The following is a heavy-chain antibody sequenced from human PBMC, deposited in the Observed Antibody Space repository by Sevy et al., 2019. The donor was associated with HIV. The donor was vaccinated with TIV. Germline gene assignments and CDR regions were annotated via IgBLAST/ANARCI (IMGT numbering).Heavy chain of an antibody. V-gene: IGHV3-21*01. Sequence: GGSLRLSCAASGFSFSSYSVSWVRLAPGKGLEWVASIGSSNSYIYYADSVKGRFTISRDNAKNSLFLHMNTLRAEDTAVYYCARSYSSSWYILYYFEYWGQGTPVTVSS. CDR1: GFSFSSYS. CDR2: IGSSNSYI. CDR3: ARSYSSSWYILYYFEY. J-gene: IGHJ4*02. D-gene: IGHD6-13*01.